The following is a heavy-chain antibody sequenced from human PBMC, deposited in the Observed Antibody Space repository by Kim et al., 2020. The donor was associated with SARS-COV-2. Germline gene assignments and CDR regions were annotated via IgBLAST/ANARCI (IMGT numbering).Heavy chain of an antibody. CDR2: MNPNSGNT. V-gene: IGHV1-8*01. CDR3: ARGREIWFGELLETDY. Sequence: ASVKVSCKASGYTFTSYDINWVRQATGQGLEWMGWMNPNSGNTGYAQKFQGRVTMTRNTSISTAYMELSSLRSEDTAVYYCARGREIWFGELLETDYWGQGTLVTVSS. CDR1: GYTFTSYD. D-gene: IGHD3-10*01. J-gene: IGHJ4*02.